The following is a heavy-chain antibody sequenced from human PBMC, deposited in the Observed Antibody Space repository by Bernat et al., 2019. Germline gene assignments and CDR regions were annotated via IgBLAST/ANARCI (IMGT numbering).Heavy chain of an antibody. CDR2: ISGSGGST. V-gene: IGHV3-23*04. J-gene: IGHJ4*02. CDR3: EKNYDIFGYYFDY. Sequence: EVQLVESGGGLVQPGGSLRLSCAAPGFTFSSYAISWVRQAPGKGLQWVSAISGSGGSTYYADSVKGRFTISRDNSKNTLYLQMNSLRAEYTAVYYCEKNYDIFGYYFDYWGQGTLVTVSS. CDR1: GFTFSSYA. D-gene: IGHD3-9*01.